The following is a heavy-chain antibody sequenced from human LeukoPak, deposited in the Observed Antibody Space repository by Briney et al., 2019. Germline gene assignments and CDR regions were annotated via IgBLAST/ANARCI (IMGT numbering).Heavy chain of an antibody. CDR1: GFTFRNHW. CDR2: MKGDGSEK. CDR3: GRSRGAGPGAHFDV. J-gene: IGHJ4*02. D-gene: IGHD6-19*01. Sequence: PGGSLRLSCAASGFTFRNHWMGWVRQAPGKGLEWVANMKGDGSEKEYVDSVKGRFTISRDNAKNSLYLQMNSLRAEDTAVYYCGRSRGAGPGAHFDVWGQGTLVTVSS. V-gene: IGHV3-7*05.